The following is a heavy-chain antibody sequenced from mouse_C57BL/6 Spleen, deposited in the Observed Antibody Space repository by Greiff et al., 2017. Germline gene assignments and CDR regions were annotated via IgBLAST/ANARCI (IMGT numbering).Heavy chain of an antibody. D-gene: IGHD2-1*01. CDR2: INPGSGGT. V-gene: IGHV1-42*01. J-gene: IGHJ2*01. Sequence: VQLQQSGPELVKPGASVKISCKASGYSFTGYYMNWVKQSPEKSLEWIGVINPGSGGTNYNEKFKGKATLTADKSSSTAYMQLSSLTSEDSAVYFCARSGGNEFDYWGQGTTLTVSS. CDR1: GYSFTGYY. CDR3: ARSGGNEFDY.